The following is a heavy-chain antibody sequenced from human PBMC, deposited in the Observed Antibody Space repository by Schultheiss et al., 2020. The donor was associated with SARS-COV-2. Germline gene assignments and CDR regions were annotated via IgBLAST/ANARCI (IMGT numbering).Heavy chain of an antibody. Sequence: SETLSLTCTVSGGSISSYYWSWIRQPPGKGLEWIGYIYYSGSTYYNPSLKSRVTISVDTSKNQFSLKLSSVTAADTAVYYCARGVPAAIYYYYYGMDVWGQGTTVTVSS. D-gene: IGHD2-2*01. CDR3: ARGVPAAIYYYYYGMDV. V-gene: IGHV4-59*12. CDR2: IYYSGST. CDR1: GGSISSYY. J-gene: IGHJ6*02.